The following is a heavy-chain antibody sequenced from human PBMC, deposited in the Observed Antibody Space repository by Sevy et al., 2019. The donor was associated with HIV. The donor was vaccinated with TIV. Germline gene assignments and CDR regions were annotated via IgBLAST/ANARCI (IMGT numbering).Heavy chain of an antibody. CDR2: FDPEDGDPEDGKT. D-gene: IGHD3-22*01. CDR1: GYTLAKIS. V-gene: IGHV1-24*01. CDR3: ATTKDFYDSSGYPFDY. Sequence: ASVKVSCKVSGYTLAKISIHWVRQAPGKGLEWMTSFDPEDGDPEDGKTFYAQKFLDRVTMTEDKSTDTAYMELSSLRSDDTAVYYCATTKDFYDSSGYPFDYWGQGTLVTVSS. J-gene: IGHJ4*02.